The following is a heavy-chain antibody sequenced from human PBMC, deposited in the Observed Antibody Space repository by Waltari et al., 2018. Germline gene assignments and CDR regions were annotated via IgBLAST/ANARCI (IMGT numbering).Heavy chain of an antibody. CDR1: GCSFDEYS. V-gene: IGHV3-21*06. CDR3: ARGKAFDP. J-gene: IGHJ5*02. CDR2: LNNGGDYK. Sequence: VRLVEPGGGRVEPGESLRLPCVGSGCSFDEYSMNWVRQAPGKGLEWVSSLNNGGDYKCYADSVEGRFTISRDNDKNTLYLQMNDLRVDDTAIYYCARGKAFDPWGQGTRVNVSS.